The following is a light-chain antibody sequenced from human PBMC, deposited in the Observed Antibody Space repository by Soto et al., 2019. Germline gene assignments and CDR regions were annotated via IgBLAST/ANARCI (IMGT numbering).Light chain of an antibody. J-gene: IGLJ2*01. CDR2: EVT. V-gene: IGLV2-8*01. CDR1: SSDVGAYNY. CDR3: SSYAGSKNLV. Sequence: QSALTQPPSASGSPGQSVAISCTGTSSDVGAYNYVSWYQQHPGKAPKLMIYEVTKRPSGVPDRFSGSKSDNTASLTVSGLQAEDEADYYCSSYAGSKNLVFGGGTQVTVL.